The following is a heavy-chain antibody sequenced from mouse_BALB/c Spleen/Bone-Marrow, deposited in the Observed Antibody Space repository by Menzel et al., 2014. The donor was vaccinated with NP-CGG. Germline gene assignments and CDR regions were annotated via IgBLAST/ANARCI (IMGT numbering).Heavy chain of an antibody. CDR3: ARLGYYGMIVY. CDR1: GFDFSSYW. D-gene: IGHD1-1*01. CDR2: INPDSSTI. V-gene: IGHV4-1*02. J-gene: IGHJ4*01. Sequence: EVKVIESGGGLVQPGGSLKLSCEASGFDFSSYWMSWVRQTPGKGLEWIGEINPDSSTINYTQSLKDKFIISRDNAKNTLYLQMSKVRSEDTALYYCARLGYYGMIVYWGQGTPVTVSS.